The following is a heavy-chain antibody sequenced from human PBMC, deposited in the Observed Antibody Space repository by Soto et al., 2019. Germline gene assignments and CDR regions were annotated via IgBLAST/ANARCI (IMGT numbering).Heavy chain of an antibody. CDR2: IYWDDDK. V-gene: IGHV2-5*02. CDR1: GFSLTTRGVG. Sequence: QITLKESGPTLVKPTQTLTLTCTFSGFSLTTRGVGVGWIRQHPGKALECLALIYWDDDKRYSPSLQSRLTITKYTSKNQVVLTMTNVDPVDTATYYCAHIPNYYQYDWFDPWGQGTLVSVSS. CDR3: AHIPNYYQYDWFDP. D-gene: IGHD3-16*01. J-gene: IGHJ5*02.